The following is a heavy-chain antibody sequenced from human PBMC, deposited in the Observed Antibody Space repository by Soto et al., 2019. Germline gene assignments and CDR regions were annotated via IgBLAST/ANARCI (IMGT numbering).Heavy chain of an antibody. CDR3: ARGTTTGKFDP. Sequence: TLSLTCAVSGGSISSGGYSWSWIRQPPGKGLEWIGYIYHSGSTYYNPSLKSRVTISVDRSKNQFSLKLSSVTAADTAVYYCARGTTTGKFDPWGQGTLVTVSS. V-gene: IGHV4-30-2*01. CDR2: IYHSGST. CDR1: GGSISSGGYS. J-gene: IGHJ5*02. D-gene: IGHD1-1*01.